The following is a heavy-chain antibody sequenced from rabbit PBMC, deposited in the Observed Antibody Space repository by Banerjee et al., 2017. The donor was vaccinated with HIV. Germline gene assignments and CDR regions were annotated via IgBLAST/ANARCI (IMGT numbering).Heavy chain of an antibody. D-gene: IGHD4-2*01. CDR2: IYGDNSGIT. V-gene: IGHV1S45*01. CDR3: ARIRMLVVAYPFYYGMDL. CDR1: GFDFSSYW. J-gene: IGHJ6*01. Sequence: QEQLKETGGGLVQPGGSLTLSCKASGFDFSSYWMGWVRQAPGKGLEWIGCIYGDNSGITYYATWAKGRFTISKTSSTTVTLQMTSLTAADTATYFCARIRMLVVAYPFYYGMDLWGPGTLVTIS.